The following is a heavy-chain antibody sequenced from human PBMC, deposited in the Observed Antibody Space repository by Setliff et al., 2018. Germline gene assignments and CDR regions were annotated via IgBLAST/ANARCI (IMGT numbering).Heavy chain of an antibody. CDR3: ARDKGDYFGSGSSH. CDR1: GGFISNGGHY. V-gene: IGHV4-31*03. J-gene: IGHJ1*01. CDR2: FYYSGDT. Sequence: PSETLSLTCTVSGGFISNGGHYWGWIRQHPGKGLEWIGYFYYSGDTFYNPSLKSRATIVVDASKNQFSLRLTAVTAADTAVYYCARDKGDYFGSGSSHWGQGTLVTVS. D-gene: IGHD3-10*01.